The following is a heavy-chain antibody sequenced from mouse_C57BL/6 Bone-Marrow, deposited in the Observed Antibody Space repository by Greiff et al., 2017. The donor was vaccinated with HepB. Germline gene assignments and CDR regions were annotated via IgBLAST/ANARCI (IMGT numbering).Heavy chain of an antibody. Sequence: EVQVVESGGGLVQSGRSLRLSCATSGFTFSDFYMEWVRQAPGKGLEWIAASRNKANDYTTEYSASVKGRFIVSRDTSQSILYLQMNALRAEDTAIYYCARDAPYYYGSSYGYFDVWGTGTTVTVSS. CDR1: GFTFSDFY. CDR2: SRNKANDYTT. J-gene: IGHJ1*03. D-gene: IGHD1-1*01. CDR3: ARDAPYYYGSSYGYFDV. V-gene: IGHV7-1*01.